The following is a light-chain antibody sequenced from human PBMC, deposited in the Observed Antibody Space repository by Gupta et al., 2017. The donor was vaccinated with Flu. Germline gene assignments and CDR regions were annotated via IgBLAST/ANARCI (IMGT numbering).Light chain of an antibody. Sequence: QSVLTQPPSASGTPGQRVTISCSGSSSNIGSNTVNWYQQLPGTAPNLLIYSNNQRHSGVPDRFSGSKSGTSASLAISGLQSEEEADYYCEAWDDSLNGFYVFGTGTKVTVL. CDR1: SSNIGSNT. CDR2: SNN. V-gene: IGLV1-44*01. J-gene: IGLJ1*01. CDR3: EAWDDSLNGFYV.